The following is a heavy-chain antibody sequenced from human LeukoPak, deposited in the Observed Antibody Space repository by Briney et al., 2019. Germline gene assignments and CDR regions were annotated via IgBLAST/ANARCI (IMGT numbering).Heavy chain of an antibody. D-gene: IGHD3-10*01. J-gene: IGHJ4*02. Sequence: PGGSLRLSCAASGFTFSSYAMHWVRQAPGKGLEWVAVISYDGSNKYYADSVKGRFTISRDNSKNTLYLQMNSLRAEDTAVYYCAREALILLWFGEAKPIDYWGQGTLVTVSS. CDR2: ISYDGSNK. V-gene: IGHV3-30*04. CDR3: AREALILLWFGEAKPIDY. CDR1: GFTFSSYA.